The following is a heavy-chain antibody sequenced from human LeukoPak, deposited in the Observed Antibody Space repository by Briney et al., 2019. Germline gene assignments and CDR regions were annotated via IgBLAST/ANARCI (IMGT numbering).Heavy chain of an antibody. D-gene: IGHD6-13*01. CDR2: IKQDGSEK. J-gene: IGHJ4*02. V-gene: IGHV3-7*01. Sequence: PGGSLRLSCAASGFSFSSYWMSWVRQAPGKGLEWVANIKQDGSEKYYVDSVKGRFTISRDNAKNSLYLQMNSLSAEDTAVYYCARDHNWGSSWVFDYWGQGTLVTVSS. CDR3: ARDHNWGSSWVFDY. CDR1: GFSFSSYW.